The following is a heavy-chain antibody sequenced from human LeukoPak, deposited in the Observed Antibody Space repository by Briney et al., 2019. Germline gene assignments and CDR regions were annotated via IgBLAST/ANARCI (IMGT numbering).Heavy chain of an antibody. Sequence: PSETLSLTCTVSGGSLNTPNYYWGWIRQTPGKGLEWIGNIFYSGGTYYSPSLTSRVTISLDTSRNQFSLKLSSVTAADTAVYYCASDRIVGATRFDYWGQGTLVTVSS. V-gene: IGHV4-39*01. CDR3: ASDRIVGATRFDY. CDR1: GGSLNTPNYY. D-gene: IGHD1-26*01. CDR2: IFYSGGT. J-gene: IGHJ4*02.